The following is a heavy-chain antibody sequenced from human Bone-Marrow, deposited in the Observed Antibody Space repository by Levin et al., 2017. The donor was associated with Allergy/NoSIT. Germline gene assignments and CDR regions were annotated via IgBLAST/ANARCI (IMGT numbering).Heavy chain of an antibody. V-gene: IGHV3-74*01. D-gene: IGHD4-17*01. J-gene: IGHJ4*02. CDR2: ISSDGGTT. Sequence: QAGGSLRLSCAASGFAFSSNWMHWVRQVPGKGLLWVSRISSDGGTTVYADSVQGRFTIFRDNAKSTLYLQMNSLRVEDTAMYYCARDHHYGDWGQGTLVTVSS. CDR1: GFAFSSNW. CDR3: ARDHHYGD.